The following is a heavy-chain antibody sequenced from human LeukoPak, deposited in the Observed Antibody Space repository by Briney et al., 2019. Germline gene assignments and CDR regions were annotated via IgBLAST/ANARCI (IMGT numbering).Heavy chain of an antibody. CDR3: ARGIESYGDYGY. V-gene: IGHV4-59*01. CDR2: MYNSGST. D-gene: IGHD4-17*01. CDR1: GGSISGSY. J-gene: IGHJ4*02. Sequence: SSETLSLSCTVSGGSISGSYWSWIRQPPGKGLEWVAYMYNSGSTNYNPSLKSRVTISIDTSKNQFSLKLSSLTAADTAIYYCARGIESYGDYGYWGQGILVTVSS.